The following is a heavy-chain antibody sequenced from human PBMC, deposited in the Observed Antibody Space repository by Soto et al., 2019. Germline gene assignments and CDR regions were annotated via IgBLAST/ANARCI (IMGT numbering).Heavy chain of an antibody. CDR1: GGSFSGYY. Sequence: QVQLQQWGAGLLKPSETLSLTCAVYGGSFSGYYWSWIRQPPGKGLEWIGEINHSGSTNYNPSLKSRVTISVDTSKNQFSLKLSSVTAADTAVYYCARGSNVVPAAIGGGSMDVWGQGTTVTVSS. D-gene: IGHD2-2*01. CDR2: INHSGST. V-gene: IGHV4-34*01. J-gene: IGHJ6*02. CDR3: ARGSNVVPAAIGGGSMDV.